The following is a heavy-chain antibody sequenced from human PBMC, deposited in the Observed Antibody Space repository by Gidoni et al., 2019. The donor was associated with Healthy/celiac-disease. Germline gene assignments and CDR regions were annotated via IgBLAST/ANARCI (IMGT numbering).Heavy chain of an antibody. CDR3: TRLNTVTDVVVPDYYYYGMDV. D-gene: IGHD4-17*01. CDR1: GFTFSGSA. Sequence: EVQLVESGGGLVQPGGSLNLSCAASGFTFSGSAMHWVRQASGKGLEWVGRIRSKANSYATAYAASVKGRFTISRDDSKNTAYLQMNSLKTEDTAVYYCTRLNTVTDVVVPDYYYYGMDVWGQGTTVTVSS. V-gene: IGHV3-73*01. CDR2: IRSKANSYAT. J-gene: IGHJ6*02.